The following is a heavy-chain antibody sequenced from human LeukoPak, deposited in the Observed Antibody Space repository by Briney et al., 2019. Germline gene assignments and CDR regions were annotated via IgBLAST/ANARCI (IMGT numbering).Heavy chain of an antibody. V-gene: IGHV1-2*02. J-gene: IGHJ4*02. Sequence: ASVTVSCKASGYTFSAYYMHWVRQAPGQGLDWMGWINPNSGGTKYAQRFQGRVTMTRDTSISTAYMELSRLRSDDTAVYYCARSYGDYDPYYFDYWGQGTLVTVSS. CDR2: INPNSGGT. D-gene: IGHD4-17*01. CDR1: GYTFSAYY. CDR3: ARSYGDYDPYYFDY.